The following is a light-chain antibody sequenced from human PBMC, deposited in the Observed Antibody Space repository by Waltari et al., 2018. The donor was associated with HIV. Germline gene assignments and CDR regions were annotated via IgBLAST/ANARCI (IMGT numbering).Light chain of an antibody. Sequence: QSALTQPASVSGSPGQSITISCTGTSSDVGNYNVFSWYQQHPGKAPKLMIYEVSKRPSGVSNRVAGSKSGNTASLTSSGLQAEDEADYYCCSYAGSSTHVFGTGTKVTVL. CDR3: CSYAGSSTHV. J-gene: IGLJ1*01. CDR1: SSDVGNYNV. CDR2: EVS. V-gene: IGLV2-23*02.